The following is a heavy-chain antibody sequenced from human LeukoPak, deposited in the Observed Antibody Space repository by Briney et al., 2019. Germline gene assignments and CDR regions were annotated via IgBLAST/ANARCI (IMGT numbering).Heavy chain of an antibody. CDR3: ARGGSGSGYLYYFGY. D-gene: IGHD3-10*01. V-gene: IGHV1-2*06. Sequence: ASVKVSCKASGDSLSDYSMHWVRQAPGQGLEWMGRITSNSGGTSYAQKFQGRVTTTRDKSINTAYMELSGLTSDDTAVYYCARGGSGSGYLYYFGYWGQGTLVSVSS. CDR1: GDSLSDYS. CDR2: ITSNSGGT. J-gene: IGHJ4*02.